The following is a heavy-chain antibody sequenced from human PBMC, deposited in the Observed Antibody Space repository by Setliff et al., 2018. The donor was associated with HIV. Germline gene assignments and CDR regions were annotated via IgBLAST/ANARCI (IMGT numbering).Heavy chain of an antibody. D-gene: IGHD3-3*01. CDR1: GYTFTRYG. CDR3: ARDGADYNFRSGTLPFDI. J-gene: IGHJ4*02. V-gene: IGHV7-4-1*02. Sequence: ASVKVSCKASGYTFTRYGINWVRQAPGQGLKLMGWINTATGSPRFAQGFRGRFGFSLDASVTTTYLHINNLEAADSAIYYCARDGADYNFRSGTLPFDIWGQGTLVTVSS. CDR2: INTATGSP.